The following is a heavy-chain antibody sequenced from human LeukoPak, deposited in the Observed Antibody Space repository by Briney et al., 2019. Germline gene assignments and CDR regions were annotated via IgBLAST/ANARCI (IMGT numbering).Heavy chain of an antibody. CDR1: GFTFSNYP. J-gene: IGHJ5*02. D-gene: IGHD6-13*01. CDR2: ISSASNT. V-gene: IGHV3-23*01. CDR3: AKYIATSGTAGGRCFDP. Sequence: PGGSLRLSCAASGFTFSNYPMSWVRQAPGKGLEWVSTISSASNTYYADSVKGRFTPSRDNSKNTLYLLMNSLRAEDTAFYYCAKYIATSGTAGGRCFDPWGQGTLVTVSS.